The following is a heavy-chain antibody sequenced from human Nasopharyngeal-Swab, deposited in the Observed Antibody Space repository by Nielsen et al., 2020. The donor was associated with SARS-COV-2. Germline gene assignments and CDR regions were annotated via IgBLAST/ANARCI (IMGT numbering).Heavy chain of an antibody. D-gene: IGHD3-10*01. CDR3: ARDRVLWFGENWFDP. J-gene: IGHJ5*02. CDR1: GFTFDDFA. CDR2: IWYDGGNK. V-gene: IGHV3-33*08. Sequence: GESLKISCTASGFTFDDFAMHWVRQGPGKGLEWVAVIWYDGGNKYYADSVKGRFTISRDNSKNTVYLQMNSLRAEDTAVYYCARDRVLWFGENWFDPWGQGTLVTVSS.